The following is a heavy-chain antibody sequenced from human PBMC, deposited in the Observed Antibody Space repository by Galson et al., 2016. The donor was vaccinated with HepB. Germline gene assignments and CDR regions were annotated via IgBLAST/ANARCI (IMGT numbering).Heavy chain of an antibody. J-gene: IGHJ4*02. CDR1: GYTLSEVS. V-gene: IGHV1-24*01. D-gene: IGHD5-12*01. Sequence: SVKVSCKVSGYTLSEVSMHWARQAPGKGLEWMGGFEPEDGERIYAQKFQGRVIMTEDTSTDTAYMELSSLTSEDTAVYYCSTDGGGYDFLPFAYWGQGTLVIVSS. CDR2: FEPEDGER. CDR3: STDGGGYDFLPFAY.